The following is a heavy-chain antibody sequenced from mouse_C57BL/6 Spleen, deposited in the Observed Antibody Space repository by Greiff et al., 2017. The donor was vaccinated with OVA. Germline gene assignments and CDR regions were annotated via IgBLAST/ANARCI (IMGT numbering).Heavy chain of an antibody. CDR1: GYTFTSYG. D-gene: IGHD3-2*02. V-gene: IGHV1-81*01. J-gene: IGHJ4*01. CDR2: IYPRSGNT. Sequence: QVQLQQSGAELARPGASVKLSCKASGYTFTSYGISWVKQRTGQGLEWIGEIYPRSGNTYYNEKFKGKATLTAYKSSSTAYSELRSLTSEDSSVYFWAREGDSSGYDYAMDYWGQGTSVTVSS. CDR3: AREGDSSGYDYAMDY.